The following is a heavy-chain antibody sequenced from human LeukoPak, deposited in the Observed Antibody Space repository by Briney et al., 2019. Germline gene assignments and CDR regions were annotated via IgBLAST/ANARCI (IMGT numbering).Heavy chain of an antibody. D-gene: IGHD6-13*01. V-gene: IGHV3-21*01. J-gene: IGHJ5*02. Sequence: PGGSLRLPCAASGFTFSSYSMNWVRQAPGKGLEWVSSISSSSSSYIYYADSVKGRFTISRDNAKNSLYLQMNSLRAEDTAVYYCARGGYSSSWYPPPWFDPWGQGTLVTVSS. CDR1: GFTFSSYS. CDR3: ARGGYSSSWYPPPWFDP. CDR2: ISSSSSSYI.